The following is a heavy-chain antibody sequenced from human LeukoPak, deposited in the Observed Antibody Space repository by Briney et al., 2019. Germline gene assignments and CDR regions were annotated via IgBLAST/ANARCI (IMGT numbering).Heavy chain of an antibody. D-gene: IGHD6-6*01. CDR3: ARDTYSSSSVYYYYYMDV. CDR1: GGSISSYY. CDR2: IYYSGST. V-gene: IGHV4-59*01. Sequence: SETLSLTCTVSGGSISSYYWSWIRQPPGKGLEWIGYIYYSGSTNYNPSLKSRVTISVDTSKNQFSLKLSSVTAADTAVYYCARDTYSSSSVYYYYYMDVWGKGTTVTVS. J-gene: IGHJ6*03.